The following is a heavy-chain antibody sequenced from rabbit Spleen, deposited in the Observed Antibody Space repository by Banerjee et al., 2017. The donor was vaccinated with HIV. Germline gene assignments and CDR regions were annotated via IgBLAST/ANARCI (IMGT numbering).Heavy chain of an antibody. CDR2: IGTGSGVA. CDR1: GFSFSSNYW. Sequence: QEQLVESGGGLVQPEGSLTLTCKASGFSFSSNYWICWVRQAPGKGLEWIGCIGTGSGVAYYATWAKGRFTISKTSSTTVTLQMTSLSAADTATYFCAKSDDDSDDVGYYFDLWGQGTLVTVS. V-gene: IGHV1S45*01. CDR3: AKSDDDSDDVGYYFDL. J-gene: IGHJ4*01. D-gene: IGHD2-1*01.